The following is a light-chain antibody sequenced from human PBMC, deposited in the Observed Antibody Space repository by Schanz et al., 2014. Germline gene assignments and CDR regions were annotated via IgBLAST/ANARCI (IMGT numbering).Light chain of an antibody. J-gene: IGKJ2*01. CDR2: GAS. CDR1: QSVSSS. V-gene: IGKV3-15*01. CDR3: QQYNNWPPVYT. Sequence: EVVLTQSPGTLSLSPGERATLSCRASQSVSSSFLAWYQQKPGQGPRLLIYGASTRATGIPARFSGSGSGTEFTLIISSLQSEDFAVYYCQQYNNWPPVYTFGQGTKLEIK.